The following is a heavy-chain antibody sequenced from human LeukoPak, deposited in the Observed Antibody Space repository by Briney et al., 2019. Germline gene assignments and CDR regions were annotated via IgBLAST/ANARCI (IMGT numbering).Heavy chain of an antibody. J-gene: IGHJ3*02. D-gene: IGHD2-21*02. Sequence: GSLRLSCAASGFTFSRYWMSWVRQAPGRGLEWVADIKQDGTQKYYVDSVEGRITISRDNVKNSLYLQMNSLRVEDTGVYYCARDCGSDCSQAFDIWGQGTMVTVSS. CDR2: IKQDGTQK. CDR3: ARDCGSDCSQAFDI. CDR1: GFTFSRYW. V-gene: IGHV3-7*05.